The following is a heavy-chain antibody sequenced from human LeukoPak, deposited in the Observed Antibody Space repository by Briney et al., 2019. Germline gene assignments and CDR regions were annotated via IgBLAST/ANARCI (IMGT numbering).Heavy chain of an antibody. CDR1: GFTFSSYS. V-gene: IGHV3-48*01. J-gene: IGHJ4*02. CDR3: ARGAAAGHLDY. CDR2: ISSSSGTI. D-gene: IGHD6-13*01. Sequence: PGGSLRLSCAASGFTFSSYSMTWVRQAPGKGLEWVSYISSSSGTIFYADSVKGRFTISRDNAKNSLYLQMNSLRAEDTALYHCARGAAAGHLDYWGQGTLVTVSS.